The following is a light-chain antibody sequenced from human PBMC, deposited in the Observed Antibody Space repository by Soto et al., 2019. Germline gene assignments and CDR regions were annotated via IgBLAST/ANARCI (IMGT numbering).Light chain of an antibody. CDR3: YTYAGGSTYL. V-gene: IGLV2-23*01. Sequence: QSVLTQPASGSRFPGRSITISCTGTSSDVGSYSLLSWYQHHPGKAPKLIIYEDIKGPSGVSNRFSGSKSGNTASLRISGLQAEDEADYYCYTYAGGSTYLFGTGTKVTVL. CDR1: SSDVGSYSL. CDR2: EDI. J-gene: IGLJ1*01.